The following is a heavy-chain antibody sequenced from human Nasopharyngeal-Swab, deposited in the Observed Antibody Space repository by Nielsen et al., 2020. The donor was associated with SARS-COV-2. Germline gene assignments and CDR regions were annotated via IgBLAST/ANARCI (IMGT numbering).Heavy chain of an antibody. CDR2: IYSGGST. CDR3: AREESIRGYSGYDPYYMDV. D-gene: IGHD5-12*01. CDR1: GFTVSSNY. V-gene: IGHV3-53*05. J-gene: IGHJ6*03. Sequence: GESLKISCAASGFTVSSNYMSWVRQAPGKGLEWVSVIYSGGSTYYADSVKGRFTISRDNSKNTLYLQMSSLRAEDTAVYYCAREESIRGYSGYDPYYMDVWGKGTTVTVSS.